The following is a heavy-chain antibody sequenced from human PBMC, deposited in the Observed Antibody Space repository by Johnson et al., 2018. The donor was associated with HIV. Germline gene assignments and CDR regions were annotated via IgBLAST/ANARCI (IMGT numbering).Heavy chain of an antibody. CDR2: ISYDGSNK. D-gene: IGHD3-22*01. Sequence: QVQLVESGGGVVQPGRSLRLSCAASGFTFSSYTIHWVRQAPGKGLEWVAFISYDGSNKYYADSVKGRFTISRDNSKNTVFLQMSSLRSEDTAVYYCVRRFYDSSAFDIWGQGTMVTVSS. CDR1: GFTFSSYT. CDR3: VRRFYDSSAFDI. J-gene: IGHJ3*02. V-gene: IGHV3-30-3*01.